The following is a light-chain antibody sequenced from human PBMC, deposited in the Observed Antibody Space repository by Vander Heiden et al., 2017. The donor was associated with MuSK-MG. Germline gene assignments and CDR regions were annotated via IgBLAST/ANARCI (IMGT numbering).Light chain of an antibody. CDR3: QQRSNWIT. CDR2: DAS. Sequence: EIVLTRSPATLSLSPGERATLSCRASQSVSRYLAWYQQKPGQAPRLLIYDASNRATGIPARFSGSGSGTDFTLTISSLEPEDFAVYYCQQRSNWITFGQGTRLXIK. V-gene: IGKV3-11*01. CDR1: QSVSRY. J-gene: IGKJ5*01.